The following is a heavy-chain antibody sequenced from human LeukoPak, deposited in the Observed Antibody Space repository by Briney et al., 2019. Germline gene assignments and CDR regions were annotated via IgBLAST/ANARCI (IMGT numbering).Heavy chain of an antibody. V-gene: IGHV1-46*01. CDR3: AREDYDILTGNWFDP. CDR1: GYTFTSYY. D-gene: IGHD3-9*01. Sequence: ASVKVSCKASGYTFTSYYMHWVRQAPGQGLEWMGIINPSGGSTSYAQKFQGRVTMTRDTSTSTVYMELSSLRSEDTAVYYCAREDYDILTGNWFDPWGQGTPVTVSS. J-gene: IGHJ5*02. CDR2: INPSGGST.